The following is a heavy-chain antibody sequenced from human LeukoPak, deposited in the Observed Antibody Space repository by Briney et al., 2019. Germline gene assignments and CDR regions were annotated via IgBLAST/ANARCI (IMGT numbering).Heavy chain of an antibody. J-gene: IGHJ4*02. CDR1: GYTFTSYD. CDR2: MNPNSGNA. V-gene: IGHV1-8*01. CDR3: ARGGRYSYGYDC. Sequence: ASVKVSCKASGYTFTSYDINWVRQATGQGLEWMGWMNPNSGNAGYAQKFQGRVTMTRNTSISTAYMELSSLRSEDTAVYYCARGGRYSYGYDCWGQGTLVTVSS. D-gene: IGHD5-18*01.